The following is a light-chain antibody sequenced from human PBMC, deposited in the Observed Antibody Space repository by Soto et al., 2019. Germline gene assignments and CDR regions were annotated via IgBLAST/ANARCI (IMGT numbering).Light chain of an antibody. V-gene: IGKV3-15*01. CDR2: GAS. J-gene: IGKJ2*01. Sequence: EIVMTQSPATLSVSPGERATLSCRASQSVSSNLAWYQQKPGQAPRLLIYGASTRATGIPARFSGSGSGTEFTLTISSLQSEDFAVYYCQQYNNWRAAYPFGQGTKLKIK. CDR1: QSVSSN. CDR3: QQYNNWRAAYP.